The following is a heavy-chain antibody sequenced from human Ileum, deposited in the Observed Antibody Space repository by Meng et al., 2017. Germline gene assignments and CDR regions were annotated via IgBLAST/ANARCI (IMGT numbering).Heavy chain of an antibody. V-gene: IGHV4-39*01. CDR1: GDSIRDSSYY. D-gene: IGHD3-16*01. J-gene: IGHJ4*02. CDR3: ARPAVTTALGGFDY. Sequence: QLQRRESGPGLVKPPEARSLACAVSGDSIRDSSYYWGWVRQPPGQGLEWIGSIYYNGNTYYSPSLKSRASISVDTSKNQFSLKLSPVTAADTAVYYCARPAVTTALGGFDYWGQGTLVTVSS. CDR2: IYYNGNT.